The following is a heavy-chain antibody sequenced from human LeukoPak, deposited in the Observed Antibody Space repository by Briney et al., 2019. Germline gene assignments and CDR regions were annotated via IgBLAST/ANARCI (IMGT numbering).Heavy chain of an antibody. CDR1: GGSISSSSYY. Sequence: SETLSPTCTASGGSISSSSYYWGWIRQPPGKGLEWIGSIYYSGSTYYNPSLKSRVTISVDTSKNQFSLKLSSVTAADTAVYYCARDRGRSGPAPFLFDYWGQGTLVTVSS. CDR3: ARDRGRSGPAPFLFDY. D-gene: IGHD6-19*01. CDR2: IYYSGST. V-gene: IGHV4-39*07. J-gene: IGHJ4*02.